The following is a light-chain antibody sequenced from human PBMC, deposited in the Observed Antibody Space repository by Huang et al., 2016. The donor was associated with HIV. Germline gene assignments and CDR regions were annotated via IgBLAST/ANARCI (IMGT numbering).Light chain of an antibody. V-gene: IGKV1-27*01. CDR2: AAG. CDR1: QDINNY. J-gene: IGKJ5*01. CDR3: QSYKTAPIT. Sequence: DIQMTQSPSSLSASVGDRVTITCRASQDINNYLAWYQQKPGRVPKVLIYAAGALKAGVPCRFSGNGSGTDFTLTITSLQPEDVTTYYCQSYKTAPITFGQGTRLGLK.